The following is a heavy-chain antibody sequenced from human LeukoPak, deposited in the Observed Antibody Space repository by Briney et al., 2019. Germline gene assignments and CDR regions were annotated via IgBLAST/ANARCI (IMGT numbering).Heavy chain of an antibody. Sequence: GVLRLSCAASGFTFSTYWMHWVRQAPGKGLVWVSRMNNDGSIRDYADSVKGRFAISRDNAKNTLYLQMNSLRVEDTAVYYCARYRRQQLVRRGVFDYWGQGTLVTVSS. CDR1: GFTFSTYW. CDR2: MNNDGSIR. J-gene: IGHJ4*02. D-gene: IGHD6-13*01. CDR3: ARYRRQQLVRRGVFDY. V-gene: IGHV3-74*01.